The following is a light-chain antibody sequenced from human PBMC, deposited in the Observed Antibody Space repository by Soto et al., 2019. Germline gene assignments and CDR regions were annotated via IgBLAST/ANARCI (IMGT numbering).Light chain of an antibody. J-gene: IGKJ4*01. Sequence: DIQMTQSPSSVSASVGASVTITCRASQVISSWLAWYQQKPGKAPELLMFAASSLQSGVPSRFSGSGSGTEFILTISSVQPEDSATYYCQQTNSFPLTFGGGTKVDIK. CDR3: QQTNSFPLT. CDR1: QVISSW. V-gene: IGKV1D-12*01. CDR2: AAS.